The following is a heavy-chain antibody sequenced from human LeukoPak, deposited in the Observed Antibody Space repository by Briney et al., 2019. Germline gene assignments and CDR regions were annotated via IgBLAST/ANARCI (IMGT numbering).Heavy chain of an antibody. J-gene: IGHJ5*02. D-gene: IGHD2-2*01. CDR1: GFTFSSYS. Sequence: KPGGSLRLSCAASGFTFSSYSMNWVRQAPGKGLEWVSSISSSSSYIYYADSVKGRFTISRDNAKNSLYLQMNSLRADDTAVYYCARGKGRGASCFSWGQGTLVTVSS. V-gene: IGHV3-21*01. CDR2: ISSSSSYI. CDR3: ARGKGRGASCFS.